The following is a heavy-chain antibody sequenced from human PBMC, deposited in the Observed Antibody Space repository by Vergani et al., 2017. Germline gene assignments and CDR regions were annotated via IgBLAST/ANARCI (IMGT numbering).Heavy chain of an antibody. CDR3: AKGVYCSSTSCYAGRGYYYGMGV. V-gene: IGHV4-34*01. CDR2: INHSGST. D-gene: IGHD2-2*01. CDR1: GGSISSYY. J-gene: IGHJ6*02. Sequence: QVQLQESGPGLVKPSETLSLTCTVSGGSISSYYWSWIRQPPGKGLEWIGEINHSGSTNYNPSLKSRVTISVDTSKNQFSLKLSSVTAADTAVYYCAKGVYCSSTSCYAGRGYYYGMGVWGQGTTVTFSS.